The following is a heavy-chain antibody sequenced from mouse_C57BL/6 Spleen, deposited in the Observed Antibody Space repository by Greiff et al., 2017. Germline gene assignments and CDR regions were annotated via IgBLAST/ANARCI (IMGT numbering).Heavy chain of an antibody. D-gene: IGHD4-1*01. V-gene: IGHV1-50*01. J-gene: IGHJ2*01. Sequence: QVQLQQPGAELVKPGASVKLSCKASGYTFTSYWMQWVKQRPGQGLEWIGEIDPSDSYTNYNQKFKGKAPLTVDTSSSTAYMQLSSLTSADSAVYYCARPRGNYGTRDYWGQGTTLTVSS. CDR3: ARPRGNYGTRDY. CDR1: GYTFTSYW. CDR2: IDPSDSYT.